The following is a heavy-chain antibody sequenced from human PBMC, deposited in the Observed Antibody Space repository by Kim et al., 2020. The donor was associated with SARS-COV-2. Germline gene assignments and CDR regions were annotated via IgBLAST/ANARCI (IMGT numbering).Heavy chain of an antibody. V-gene: IGHV7-4-1*02. CDR3: ARDVGSSGWYGWTIPKPLNWFDP. D-gene: IGHD6-19*01. Sequence: ASVKVSCKASGYTFTSYAMNWVRQAPGQGLEWMGWINTNTGNPTYAQGFTGRFVFSLDTSVSTAYLQISSLKAEDTAVYYCARDVGSSGWYGWTIPKPLNWFDPWGQGTLVTVSS. J-gene: IGHJ5*02. CDR2: INTNTGNP. CDR1: GYTFTSYA.